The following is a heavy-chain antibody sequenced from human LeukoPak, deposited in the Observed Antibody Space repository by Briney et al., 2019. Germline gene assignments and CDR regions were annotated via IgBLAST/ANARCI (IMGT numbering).Heavy chain of an antibody. CDR2: IYYSGST. Sequence: SSETLSLTCTVSGGSISSSSYYWGWLRQPPGKGLEWIVSIYYSGSTYYNPSLKSRVTISVDTSKNQFSLKLSSVTAADTAVYYCARDGLDSSGYYLDYWGQGTLVTVSS. J-gene: IGHJ4*02. V-gene: IGHV4-39*07. CDR1: GGSISSSSYY. D-gene: IGHD3-22*01. CDR3: ARDGLDSSGYYLDY.